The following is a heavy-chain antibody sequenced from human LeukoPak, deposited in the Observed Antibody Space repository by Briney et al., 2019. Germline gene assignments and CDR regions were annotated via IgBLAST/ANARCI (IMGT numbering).Heavy chain of an antibody. CDR3: ARDPFYSNYNPPGY. V-gene: IGHV4-4*07. Sequence: KPSETLSLTCTVSGDSISNYYWSWIRQPAGKGLEWIGRIYTSGGTNYNPSLKSRVTMSVDTSKNQFSLKLTSVTAADTAVYYCARDPFYSNYNPPGYWGQGTLVTVSS. J-gene: IGHJ4*02. D-gene: IGHD4-11*01. CDR1: GDSISNYY. CDR2: IYTSGGT.